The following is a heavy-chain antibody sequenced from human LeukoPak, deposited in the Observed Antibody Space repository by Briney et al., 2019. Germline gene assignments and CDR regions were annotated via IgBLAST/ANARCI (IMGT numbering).Heavy chain of an antibody. CDR2: ISYDGSNK. V-gene: IGHV3-30-3*01. J-gene: IGHJ6*02. Sequence: PGRSLRLSCAASGFTFSSYAMHWVRQAPGKGLEWVAVISYDGSNKYYADSVKGRFTISRDNSKNTLYLQMNSLRAGDTAVYYCAKGVGKGNYYYGMDVWGQGTTVTVSS. CDR1: GFTFSSYA. D-gene: IGHD4-23*01. CDR3: AKGVGKGNYYYGMDV.